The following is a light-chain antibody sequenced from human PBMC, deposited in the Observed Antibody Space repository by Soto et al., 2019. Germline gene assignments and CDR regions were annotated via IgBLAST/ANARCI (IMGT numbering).Light chain of an antibody. Sequence: DIQMTQSPSTLPASVGDRVTITCRASQSISSWLAWYQQKPGKAPKLLIYDASSLESGLPSRFSGSGSGTEFTLTISSLQPDDFATYYCQQYNSYSSWAFGQGTKVEIK. J-gene: IGKJ1*01. CDR2: DAS. CDR3: QQYNSYSSWA. CDR1: QSISSW. V-gene: IGKV1-5*01.